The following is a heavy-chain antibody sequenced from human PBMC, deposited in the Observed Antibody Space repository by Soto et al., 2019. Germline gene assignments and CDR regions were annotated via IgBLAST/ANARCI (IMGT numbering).Heavy chain of an antibody. Sequence: GESLKISCKGSGYSFTSYWIGWVRQMPGKGLEWMGIIYPGDSDTRYSPSFQGQVTISADKSISTAYLQWSSLKASDTAMYYCARQVGIAAADVYYYYYYGMDVWGQGTTGTVSS. D-gene: IGHD6-13*01. CDR1: GYSFTSYW. CDR3: ARQVGIAAADVYYYYYYGMDV. J-gene: IGHJ6*02. CDR2: IYPGDSDT. V-gene: IGHV5-51*01.